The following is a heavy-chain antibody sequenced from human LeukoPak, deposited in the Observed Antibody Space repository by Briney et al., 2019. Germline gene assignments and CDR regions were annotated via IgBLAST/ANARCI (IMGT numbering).Heavy chain of an antibody. J-gene: IGHJ4*02. V-gene: IGHV3-30-3*01. CDR3: ARDPSSHYYDSSGLDY. Sequence: GGSLRLSCAASGFTFSSYAMHWVRQAPGKGLEWVAVISYDGSNKYYADSVKGRFTISRDNSKNTLYLQMNSLRAEDTAVYYCARDPSSHYYDSSGLDYWGQGTLVTVSS. D-gene: IGHD3-22*01. CDR1: GFTFSSYA. CDR2: ISYDGSNK.